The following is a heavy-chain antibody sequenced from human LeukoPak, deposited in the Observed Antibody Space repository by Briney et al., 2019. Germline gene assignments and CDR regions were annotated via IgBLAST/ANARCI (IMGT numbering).Heavy chain of an antibody. D-gene: IGHD3-10*01. CDR2: IDPSGGST. J-gene: IGHJ4*02. CDR1: GYTFTGYY. V-gene: IGHV1-46*01. Sequence: ASVKVSCKASGYTFTGYYMHWVRQAPGQGLEWMGIIDPSGGSTNYAQKFQGRITMTRDTSTSTVYMELSSLRSEDTAIYYCATLGSGSSPIIDFDFWGQGTLVTVSS. CDR3: ATLGSGSSPIIDFDF.